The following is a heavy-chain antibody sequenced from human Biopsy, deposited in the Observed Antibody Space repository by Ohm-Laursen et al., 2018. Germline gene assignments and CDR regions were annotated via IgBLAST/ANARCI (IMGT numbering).Heavy chain of an antibody. CDR2: IIPILRTT. J-gene: IGHJ4*02. D-gene: IGHD2-15*01. V-gene: IGHV1-69*04. Sequence: SSVKVSCKTSTGTFDSYGVTWVRQAPGQGLEWMGRIIPILRTTTYAPKFQGRVTFTADKSSSTAYLELSSLTSEDTAMFYCAREAIGYQLPCDDWGQGTLVTISS. CDR3: AREAIGYQLPCDD. CDR1: TGTFDSYG.